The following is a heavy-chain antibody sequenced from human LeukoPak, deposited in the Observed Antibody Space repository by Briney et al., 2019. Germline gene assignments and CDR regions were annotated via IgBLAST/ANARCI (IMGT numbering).Heavy chain of an antibody. CDR2: ISGSGGST. J-gene: IGHJ6*02. CDR3: AREGSSFYGMDV. Sequence: GGSLRLSCAASGFTFSSYAMSWVRQAPGKGLEWVSAISGSGGSTYYADSVKGRFTISRDNSKDTLYLQMNSLRAEDTAVYYCAREGSSFYGMDVWGQGTTVTVSS. V-gene: IGHV3-23*01. CDR1: GFTFSSYA. D-gene: IGHD6-13*01.